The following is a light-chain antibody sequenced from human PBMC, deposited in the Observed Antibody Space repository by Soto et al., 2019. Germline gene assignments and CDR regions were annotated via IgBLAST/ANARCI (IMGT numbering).Light chain of an antibody. CDR2: DAS. J-gene: IGKJ4*01. CDR3: QQYNSYSLT. V-gene: IGKV1-5*01. CDR1: QSISTW. Sequence: DIQMTQSPSTLSASVGDRITITCRASQSISTWLAWYQQRPGKAPKLLIYDASTLESGVPSRFSGSGSGTEFTLPISSLQPDDFPSYYCQQYNSYSLTFGGGTKVEIK.